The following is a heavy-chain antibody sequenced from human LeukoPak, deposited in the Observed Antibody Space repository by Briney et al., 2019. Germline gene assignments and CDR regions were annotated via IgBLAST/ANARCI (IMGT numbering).Heavy chain of an antibody. D-gene: IGHD4-17*01. CDR2: IYGSGST. J-gene: IGHJ4*02. Sequence: SETLSLTCTVSGNSISGYYWSWIRQPAGKGLEWIGRIYGSGSTDYNPSLKSRVTMSLDTSKNQFSLKLSSVTAADTAIYYCARGSGSSTVTPFYYWGQGTLVTVSS. CDR1: GNSISGYY. V-gene: IGHV4-4*07. CDR3: ARGSGSSTVTPFYY.